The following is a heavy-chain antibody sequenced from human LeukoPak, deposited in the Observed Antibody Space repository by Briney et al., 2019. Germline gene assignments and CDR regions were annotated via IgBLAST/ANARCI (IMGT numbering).Heavy chain of an antibody. Sequence: ASVKVSCKASGYTFTSYDINWVRQATGQGLEWMGWMNPNSGNTGYAQKFQGRVTMTRNTSISTAYMELSSLRSEDTAVYYCARSGGGGSYYDSSGYLWGQGTLVTVSS. D-gene: IGHD3-22*01. CDR2: MNPNSGNT. CDR1: GYTFTSYD. CDR3: ARSGGGGSYYDSSGYL. J-gene: IGHJ4*02. V-gene: IGHV1-8*01.